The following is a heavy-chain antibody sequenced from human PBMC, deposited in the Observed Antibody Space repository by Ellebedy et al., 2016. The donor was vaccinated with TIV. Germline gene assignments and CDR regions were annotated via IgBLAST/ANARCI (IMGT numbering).Heavy chain of an antibody. Sequence: GESLKISXAASGFTFSSYWMSWVRQAPGKGLEWVANIKQDGSEKYYVDSVKGRFTISRDNAKNSLYLQMNSLRAEDTAVYYCARRPCTSCYLGRLNWFDPWGQGTLVTVSS. CDR3: ARRPCTSCYLGRLNWFDP. D-gene: IGHD2-2*01. CDR2: IKQDGSEK. CDR1: GFTFSSYW. J-gene: IGHJ5*02. V-gene: IGHV3-7*01.